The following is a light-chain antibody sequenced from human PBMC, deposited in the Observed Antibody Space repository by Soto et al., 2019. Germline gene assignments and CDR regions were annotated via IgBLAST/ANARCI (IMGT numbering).Light chain of an antibody. CDR3: SSYTSSSTGGYV. J-gene: IGLJ1*01. CDR2: EVS. Sequence: QSALTQPASVSGSPGQSITISCAGTSSDVGGYNYVSWYQQHPGKAPKLLIYEVSNRPSGVSNRFSGSKSGNTASLTISGLQAEDEADYCCSSYTSSSTGGYVFGTGTKLTVL. V-gene: IGLV2-14*01. CDR1: SSDVGGYNY.